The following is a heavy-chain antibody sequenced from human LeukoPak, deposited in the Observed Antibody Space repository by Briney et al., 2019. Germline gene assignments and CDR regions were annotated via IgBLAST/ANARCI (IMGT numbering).Heavy chain of an antibody. V-gene: IGHV1-18*04. D-gene: IGHD3-10*01. CDR1: GYTVTSYG. Sequence: ASVKVSCKASGYTVTSYGISWVRQAPGQGLEWMGWISAYNGNTNYAQKLQGRVTMTTDTSTSTAYMELRSLRSDDTAVYYCARDRWYYGSGSSPLDYWGQGTLVTVSS. CDR3: ARDRWYYGSGSSPLDY. CDR2: ISAYNGNT. J-gene: IGHJ4*02.